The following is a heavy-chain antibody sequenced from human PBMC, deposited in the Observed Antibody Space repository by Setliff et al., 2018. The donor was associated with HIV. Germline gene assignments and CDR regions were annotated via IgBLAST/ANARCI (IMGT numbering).Heavy chain of an antibody. J-gene: IGHJ4*02. CDR3: ARAGHYDSSDYYYGKY. Sequence: SVKVSCKASGGTFIRYAFNWVRQAPGQGLEWMGEIITIFDIPSYAQRFQDRVTITADESTNTAYMNLSSLRSEDTATYYCARAGHYDSSDYYYGKYWGQGTLVTVSS. CDR2: IITIFDIP. D-gene: IGHD3-22*01. CDR1: GGTFIRYA. V-gene: IGHV1-69*13.